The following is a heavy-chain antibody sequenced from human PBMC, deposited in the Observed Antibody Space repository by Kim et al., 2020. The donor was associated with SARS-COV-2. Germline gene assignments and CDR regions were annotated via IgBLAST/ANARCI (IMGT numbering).Heavy chain of an antibody. Sequence: SETLSLTCAVYGGSFSGYYWSWIRQPPGKGLEWIGEINHSGSTNYNPSLKSRVTISVDTSKNQFSLKLSSVTAADTAVYYCARCQRKYNWDDEFKYYYYGMDVWGQGTTVTVSS. CDR1: GGSFSGYY. V-gene: IGHV4-34*01. J-gene: IGHJ6*02. CDR3: ARCQRKYNWDDEFKYYYYGMDV. CDR2: INHSGST. D-gene: IGHD1-20*01.